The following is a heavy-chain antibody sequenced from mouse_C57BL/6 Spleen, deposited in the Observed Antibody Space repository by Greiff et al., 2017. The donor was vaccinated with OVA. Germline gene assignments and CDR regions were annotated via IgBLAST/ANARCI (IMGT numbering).Heavy chain of an antibody. J-gene: IGHJ3*01. V-gene: IGHV5-17*01. CDR3: ARSGILLAFAY. CDR2: ISSGSSTI. D-gene: IGHD3-1*01. CDR1: GFTFSDYG. Sequence: VQLKESGGGLVKPGGSLKLSCAASGFTFSDYGMHWVRQAPEKGLEWVAYISSGSSTIYYADTVKGRFTISRDNAKNTLFLQMTSLRSEDTAMYYCARSGILLAFAYWGQGTLVTVAA.